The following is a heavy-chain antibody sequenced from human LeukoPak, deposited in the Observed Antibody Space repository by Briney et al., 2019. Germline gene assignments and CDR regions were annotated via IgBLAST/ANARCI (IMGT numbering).Heavy chain of an antibody. CDR2: INTDGSST. Sequence: GGSLRLSCAASGFTFNSYWMHWVRQTPGKGLLWVSRINTDGSSTHYADSVKGRLTISRDNAKNMLYLQMNGLRAEDTAVYYCVVWGEDSSGHRFDHWGQGTLVTVSS. CDR1: GFTFNSYW. CDR3: VVWGEDSSGHRFDH. D-gene: IGHD3-22*01. V-gene: IGHV3-74*01. J-gene: IGHJ4*02.